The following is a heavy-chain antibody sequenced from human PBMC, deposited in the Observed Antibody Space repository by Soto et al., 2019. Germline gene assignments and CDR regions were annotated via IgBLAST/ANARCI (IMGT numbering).Heavy chain of an antibody. D-gene: IGHD4-17*01. CDR2: INAGNGNT. CDR3: ARTVGYYYGMDV. J-gene: IGHJ6*02. V-gene: IGHV1-3*01. CDR1: GYTFTSYA. Sequence: ASVKVSCKASGYTFTSYAMHWVRQAPGQRLEWMGWINAGNGNTKYSQKFQGRVTITRDTSASAAYMELSSLRSEDTAVYYCARTVGYYYGMDVWGQGTTVTVSS.